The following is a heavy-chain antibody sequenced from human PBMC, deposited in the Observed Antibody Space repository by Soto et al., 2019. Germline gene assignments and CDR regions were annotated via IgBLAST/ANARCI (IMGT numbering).Heavy chain of an antibody. J-gene: IGHJ3*02. CDR1: GYNFNMYW. Sequence: GESLKISCKGSGYNFNMYWIGWVRQMPGKGLEWMGIIYPGDSDARYSPSFHGQVTMSADKSISTVYLQWSSLKASDTAMYYCARLYEIPCDIWGQGKMVTVAS. V-gene: IGHV5-51*01. CDR3: ARLYEIPCDI. CDR2: IYPGDSDA. D-gene: IGHD3-22*01.